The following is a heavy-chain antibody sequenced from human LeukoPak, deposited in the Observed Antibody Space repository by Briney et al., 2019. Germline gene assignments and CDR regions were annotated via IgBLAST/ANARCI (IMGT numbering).Heavy chain of an antibody. Sequence: SETLSLTCTVSGGSISSSSYYWGWIRQPPGKGLDWSGSIYYSVSTYYKPSLRSLVTISVDTSKSQCSLKLSSVTAADTAVYYCARHQGGDGYNYYYYYMDVWGKGTTVTVSS. CDR1: GGSISSSSYY. D-gene: IGHD5-24*01. CDR2: IYYSVST. J-gene: IGHJ6*03. CDR3: ARHQGGDGYNYYYYYMDV. V-gene: IGHV4-39*01.